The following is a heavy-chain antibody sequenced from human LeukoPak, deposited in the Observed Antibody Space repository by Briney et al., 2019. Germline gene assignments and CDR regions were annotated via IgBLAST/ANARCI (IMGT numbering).Heavy chain of an antibody. J-gene: IGHJ5*02. V-gene: IGHV1-46*01. D-gene: IGHD3-16*02. CDR2: INPRGSST. Sequence: WASVKVSCKASGYSFTSHYMHWVRQAPGQGLEWMGLINPRGSSTLYAQKFQGRVTMTRDMSTTTDYMELSSLRSEDTAVYYCARDNSVGDIAWWFDPWGQGTLVTVSS. CDR1: GYSFTSHY. CDR3: ARDNSVGDIAWWFDP.